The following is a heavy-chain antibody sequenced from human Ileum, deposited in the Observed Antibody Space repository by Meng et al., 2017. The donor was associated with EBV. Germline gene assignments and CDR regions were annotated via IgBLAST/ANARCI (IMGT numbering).Heavy chain of an antibody. CDR1: AYTFAGYY. Sequence: QVQLVQSGAEVKTPGASVKVSCKASAYTFAGYYMHWVRQAPGQGLEWMGRINPNSGGANYAQKFQGRVTMTRDTSISTAYMELSRLRSDDTAMYYCAREGLVGDLRYFDLWGRGTLVTVSS. D-gene: IGHD3-16*01. J-gene: IGHJ2*01. CDR2: INPNSGGA. V-gene: IGHV1-2*06. CDR3: AREGLVGDLRYFDL.